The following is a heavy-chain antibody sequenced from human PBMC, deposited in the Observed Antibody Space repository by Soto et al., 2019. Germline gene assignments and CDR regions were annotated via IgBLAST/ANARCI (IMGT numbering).Heavy chain of an antibody. CDR3: ARGRKGAYCTETLGTRACANWFDP. V-gene: IGHV4-34*01. D-gene: IGHD2-21*01. Sequence: SETLSLTCAVYGGSFSGYYWSWIRQPPGKGLEWIGEINHSGSTNHNPSLKSRVTISVDTFKNQFSLKLSSVTAADTAVYYCARGRKGAYCTETLGTRACANWFDPWGQGTLVTVSS. J-gene: IGHJ5*02. CDR2: INHSGST. CDR1: GGSFSGYY.